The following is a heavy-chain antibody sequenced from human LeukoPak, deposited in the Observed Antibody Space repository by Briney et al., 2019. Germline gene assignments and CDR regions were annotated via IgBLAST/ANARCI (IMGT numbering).Heavy chain of an antibody. D-gene: IGHD3-10*01. Sequence: SQTLSLTCAVSGGSISSGGYSWSWIRQPPGKGLEWIGFVYKTGHTNYNPSLKSRVAISLDGSKSQVSLRLTSVTAADTAVYYCAPHRFGEPHFEYWGRGTLASVSS. V-gene: IGHV4-30-2*01. J-gene: IGHJ4*02. CDR2: VYKTGHT. CDR1: GGSISSGGYS. CDR3: APHRFGEPHFEY.